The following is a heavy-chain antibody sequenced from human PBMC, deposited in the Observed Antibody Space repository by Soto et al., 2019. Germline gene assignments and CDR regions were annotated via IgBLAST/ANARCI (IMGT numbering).Heavy chain of an antibody. CDR1: GFDFGSHA. D-gene: IGHD1-20*01. CDR3: ANFFGIYPDS. V-gene: IGHV3-23*01. Sequence: EVHLLASGGNSVQSGGSLRLSCAASGFDFGSHALTWVRQAPGKGLEWVSAITAGGGVTYYLDSVKGRFTISRDNSNNTLYLQMNGLRAEDTAVYYCANFFGIYPDSWDQGTLVYVSS. J-gene: IGHJ4*02. CDR2: ITAGGGVT.